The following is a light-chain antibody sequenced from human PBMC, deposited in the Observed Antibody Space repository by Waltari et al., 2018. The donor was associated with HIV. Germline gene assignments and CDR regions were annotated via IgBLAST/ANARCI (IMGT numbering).Light chain of an antibody. Sequence: QSVLTQPPSASGTPGQRVTISCSGISSNIGRTTVNWYQQLPGTAPKLLIFSNNQRPPGVPDRFSGSKSGTSASLAISGLQSEDEADYYCAAWDDSLNGVVFGGGTKLTVL. V-gene: IGLV1-44*01. CDR2: SNN. CDR1: SSNIGRTT. J-gene: IGLJ2*01. CDR3: AAWDDSLNGVV.